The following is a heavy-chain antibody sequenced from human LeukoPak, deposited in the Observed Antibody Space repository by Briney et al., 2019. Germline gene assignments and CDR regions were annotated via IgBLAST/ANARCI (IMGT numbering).Heavy chain of an antibody. CDR1: GFTFTSYS. V-gene: IGHV3-23*01. J-gene: IGHJ4*02. CDR3: AKGGKWDVTPFDY. D-gene: IGHD1-26*01. Sequence: GGSLRLSCAASGFTFTSYSMNWVLQAPGKVLERVSTISGGGGSTYYADSVKGRFTISRDNSKNTLYLQVNSLRAEDTAVYYCAKGGKWDVTPFDYWGQGTLVTVSS. CDR2: ISGGGGST.